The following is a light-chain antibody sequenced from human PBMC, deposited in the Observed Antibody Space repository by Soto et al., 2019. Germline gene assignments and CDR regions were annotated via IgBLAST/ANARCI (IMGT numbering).Light chain of an antibody. J-gene: IGKJ1*01. CDR2: GAS. CDR3: QQHSHWPPWT. CDR1: ENVRTF. Sequence: EVVLTQSPATLSLSPGERATLSCRASENVRTFVDWYQQKPGQGPRLLIYGASNRTTGIPARFSGSGSGTDFTLTISSLEPEDFAVYYCQQHSHWPPWTFGQGTRVEIQ. V-gene: IGKV3-11*01.